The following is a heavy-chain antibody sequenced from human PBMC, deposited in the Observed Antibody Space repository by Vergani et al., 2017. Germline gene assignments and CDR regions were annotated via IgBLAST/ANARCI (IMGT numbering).Heavy chain of an antibody. CDR2: IRHDGIT. V-gene: IGHV4-34*01. D-gene: IGHD2-8*01. CDR3: AREGYCTNGVCFTLFDV. Sequence: QAQLQQWGAGLLKPSETLSLTCAIYGRSFNVYWWTWIRQPPGKGLEWIGEIRHDGITHYSPSLKSRVTISIDTSTHQFSLNLRSVTAADTAVYYCAREGYCTNGVCFTLFDVWGQGALVTVSS. J-gene: IGHJ4*02. CDR1: GRSFNVYW.